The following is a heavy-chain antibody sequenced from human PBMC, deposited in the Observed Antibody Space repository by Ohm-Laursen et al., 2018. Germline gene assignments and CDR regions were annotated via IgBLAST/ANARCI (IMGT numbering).Heavy chain of an antibody. CDR2: ISGSGGST. CDR3: ASRLRRHYGALS. J-gene: IGHJ5*02. CDR1: GFTFSSYA. Sequence: GSLRLSCTASGFTFSSYAMSWVRQAPGKGLEWVSAISGSGGSTYYADSVKGRFTISRDNSKNTLYLQMNSLRAEDTAVYYCASRLRRHYGALSWGQGTLVTVSS. D-gene: IGHD4-17*01. V-gene: IGHV3-23*01.